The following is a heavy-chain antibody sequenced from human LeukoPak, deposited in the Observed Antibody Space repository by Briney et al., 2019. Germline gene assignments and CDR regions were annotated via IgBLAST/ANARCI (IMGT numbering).Heavy chain of an antibody. J-gene: IGHJ4*02. V-gene: IGHV4-34*01. Sequence: SETLSLTCAVYGGSFSGYYWSWIRQPPGKGLEWIGEINHSGSTNYNPSLKSRVTISVDTSKNQFSLKLSSVTAADTAVYYCARGGVPRERYQLPGRNYFDYWGQGTLVTVSS. CDR1: GGSFSGYY. CDR3: ARGGVPRERYQLPGRNYFDY. CDR2: INHSGST. D-gene: IGHD2-2*01.